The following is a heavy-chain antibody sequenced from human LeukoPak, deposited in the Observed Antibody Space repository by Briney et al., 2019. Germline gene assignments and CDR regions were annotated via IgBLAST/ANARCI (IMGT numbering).Heavy chain of an antibody. CDR3: APFRGYNYGFDY. CDR1: GGSISSSNHY. D-gene: IGHD5-18*01. V-gene: IGHV4-39*07. CDR2: IYYSGST. J-gene: IGHJ4*02. Sequence: SETLSLTCTVSGGSISSSNHYWGWIRQPPGKGLEWIGSIYYSGSTYYNPSLKSRVTMSVDTSKNQFSLRLTSDDTAVYYCAPFRGYNYGFDYWGQGTLVTVSS.